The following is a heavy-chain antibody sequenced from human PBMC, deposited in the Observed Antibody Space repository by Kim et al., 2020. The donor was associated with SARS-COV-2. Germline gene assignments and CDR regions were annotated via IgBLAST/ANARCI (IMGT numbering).Heavy chain of an antibody. CDR3: ARVEGITIFGVVIIGAFDI. Sequence: SETLSLTCTVSGGSISSGDYYWSWIRQPPGKGLEWIGYIYYSGSTYYNPSLKSRVTISVDTSKNQFSLKLSSVTAADTAVYYCARVEGITIFGVVIIGAFDIWGQGTMVTVSS. J-gene: IGHJ3*02. CDR1: GGSISSGDYY. V-gene: IGHV4-30-4*01. CDR2: IYYSGST. D-gene: IGHD3-3*01.